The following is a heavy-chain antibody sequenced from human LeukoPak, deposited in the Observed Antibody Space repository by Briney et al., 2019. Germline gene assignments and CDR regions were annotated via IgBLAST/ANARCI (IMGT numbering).Heavy chain of an antibody. CDR2: ISYDGSNK. Sequence: GGSLRLSCAASGFTFSSYAMHWVRQAPGKGLEWVAVISYDGSNKYYADSVKGRFTISRDISKNTLYLQMNSLRAEDAAVYYCAKGSYSSSWYYFDDWGQGTLVTVSS. CDR1: GFTFSSYA. V-gene: IGHV3-30-3*01. CDR3: AKGSYSSSWYYFDD. J-gene: IGHJ4*02. D-gene: IGHD6-13*01.